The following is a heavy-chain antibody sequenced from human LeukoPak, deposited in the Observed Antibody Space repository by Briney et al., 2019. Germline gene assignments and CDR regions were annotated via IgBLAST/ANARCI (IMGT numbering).Heavy chain of an antibody. CDR2: ISWNSGSI. J-gene: IGHJ5*02. Sequence: PGRSLRLSCAASGFTFDDYAMHWVRQAPGKGLEWVSGISWNSGSIGYADSVKGRFTISRDNAKNSLYLQMNSLRAEDTALCYCAKDSGAVAHNWFDPWGQGTLVTVSS. D-gene: IGHD6-19*01. CDR1: GFTFDDYA. V-gene: IGHV3-9*01. CDR3: AKDSGAVAHNWFDP.